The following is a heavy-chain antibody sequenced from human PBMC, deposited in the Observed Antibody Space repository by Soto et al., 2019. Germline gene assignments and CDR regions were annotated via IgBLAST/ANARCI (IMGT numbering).Heavy chain of an antibody. Sequence: QVQLVQSGAEVKKPGSSVKVSCKASGGTFSSYAISWVRQAPGQGLEWMGGIIPIFGTANYAQKFQGRVTITADESTSTAYMKLSSLRSENTAVYYCARERGGCGYSYGPNYYYYYGMDVWGQGTTVTVSS. CDR3: ARERGGCGYSYGPNYYYYYGMDV. CDR1: GGTFSSYA. V-gene: IGHV1-69*01. J-gene: IGHJ6*02. CDR2: IIPIFGTA. D-gene: IGHD5-18*01.